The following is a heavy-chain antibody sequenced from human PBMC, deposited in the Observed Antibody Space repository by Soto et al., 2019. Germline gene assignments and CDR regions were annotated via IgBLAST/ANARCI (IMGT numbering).Heavy chain of an antibody. D-gene: IGHD2-2*01. V-gene: IGHV2-5*02. J-gene: IGHJ3*01. CDR1: GFSLSADGVG. Sequence: QITLKESGPTLVKPTQTLTLTCTFSGFSLSADGVGVGWIRQPPGKALEWLALIYWDDDKRYRPSLKSRLTITKDTPQNQVVLTMTNMDPVDTATYYCAHAYGGTSWPNDAFDVWGQGTVVTVSS. CDR2: IYWDDDK. CDR3: AHAYGGTSWPNDAFDV.